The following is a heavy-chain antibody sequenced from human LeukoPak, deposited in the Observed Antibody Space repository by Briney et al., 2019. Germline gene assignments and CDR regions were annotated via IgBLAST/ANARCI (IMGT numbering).Heavy chain of an antibody. CDR2: IWYEGSKK. V-gene: IGHV3-33*01. CDR1: RLIFSRYG. CDR3: ARDIMPSSIYYMDV. J-gene: IGHJ6*03. D-gene: IGHD6-6*01. Sequence: GWAVTLSCLACRLIFSRYGLHGVRQAPGKGVAWVAVIWYEGSKKYYADSVKGRFTISRDNSKNTLYLQMNSLRAEDTAVYYCARDIMPSSIYYMDVWGKGTTVTVSS.